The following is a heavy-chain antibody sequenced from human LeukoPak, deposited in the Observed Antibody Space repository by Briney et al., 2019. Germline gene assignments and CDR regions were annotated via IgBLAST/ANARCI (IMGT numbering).Heavy chain of an antibody. J-gene: IGHJ6*03. Sequence: SQTLSLTCTVSDGSTTGGSYYWTWIRQPAGKGLEWIGHVYTSGSTNYNPSLKSRVTISLDTSQNHFSLKLSSVTAADTAVYYCARVDEQFVLKSGRGYYKYYMDVWGKGTTVIVSS. CDR1: DGSTTGGSYY. CDR3: ARVDEQFVLKSGRGYYKYYMDV. CDR2: VYTSGST. V-gene: IGHV4-61*09. D-gene: IGHD6-6*01.